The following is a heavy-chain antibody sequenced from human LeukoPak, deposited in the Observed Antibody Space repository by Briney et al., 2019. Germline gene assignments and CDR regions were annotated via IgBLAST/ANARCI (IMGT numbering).Heavy chain of an antibody. CDR1: GYTFTSCG. Sequence: ASVKVSCKASGYTFTSCGISWVRQAPGQGLEWVGWISAYNGHTNYAQKLQGRVTMTTDPSTSPAYMELRSLRSADTAVYYCARDLAAAGTAPPGPNWFDPWGQGTLVTVSS. D-gene: IGHD6-13*01. J-gene: IGHJ5*02. CDR3: ARDLAAAGTAPPGPNWFDP. V-gene: IGHV1-18*01. CDR2: ISAYNGHT.